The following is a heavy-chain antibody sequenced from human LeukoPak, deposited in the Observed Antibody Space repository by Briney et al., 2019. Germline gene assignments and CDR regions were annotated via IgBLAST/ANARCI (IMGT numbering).Heavy chain of an antibody. Sequence: ASVKVSCKASGYTFTSYGISWVRQAPGQGREWMGWISAYNGNTNYAQKLQGRVTMTTDTSTSTAYMELRSLRSDDTAVYYCARDQAYYYDSSGRNPIGYWGQGTLVTVSS. J-gene: IGHJ4*02. CDR2: ISAYNGNT. CDR3: ARDQAYYYDSSGRNPIGY. D-gene: IGHD3-22*01. CDR1: GYTFTSYG. V-gene: IGHV1-18*01.